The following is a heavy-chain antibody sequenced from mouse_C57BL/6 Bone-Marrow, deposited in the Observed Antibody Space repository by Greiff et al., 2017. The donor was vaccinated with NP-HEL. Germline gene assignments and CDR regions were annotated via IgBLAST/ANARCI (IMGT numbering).Heavy chain of an antibody. CDR3: ASFYYDYDRFAY. CDR2: IYPGSGST. Sequence: QVQLQQPGAELVKPGASVKMSCKASGYTFTSYWITWVKQRPGQGLEWIGDIYPGSGSTNYNEKFKSKATLTVDTSASTAYMQLSSLTSEDSAVYYCASFYYDYDRFAYWGQGTLVTVSA. V-gene: IGHV1-55*01. CDR1: GYTFTSYW. D-gene: IGHD2-4*01. J-gene: IGHJ3*01.